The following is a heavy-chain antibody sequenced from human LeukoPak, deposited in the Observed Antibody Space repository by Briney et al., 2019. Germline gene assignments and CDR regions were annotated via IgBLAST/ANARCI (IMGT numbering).Heavy chain of an antibody. J-gene: IGHJ5*02. V-gene: IGHV4-4*02. D-gene: IGHD3-10*01. CDR2: INHSGST. CDR3: ARLHLRFGDFNPA. Sequence: SGTLSLTCAVSGGSISSSNWWSWVRQPPGKGLEWIGEINHSGSTNYNPSLKSRVTISVDTSKNQFSLKLSSVTAADTAVYYCARLHLRFGDFNPAWGQGTLVTVSS. CDR1: GGSISSSNW.